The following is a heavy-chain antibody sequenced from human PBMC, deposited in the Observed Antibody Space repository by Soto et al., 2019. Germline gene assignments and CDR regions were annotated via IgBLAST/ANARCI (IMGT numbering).Heavy chain of an antibody. Sequence: SQTLSLTFVISGDSVSSNSAAWDWIRQSPSRGLEWLGRTYYRTRWYYDYAVSVRSRITVNPDTSKNQFSLQLTSVTPEDTAVYYCAGTTSHYWYYMDVWGKGTTVTVS. CDR1: GDSVSSNSAA. CDR2: TYYRTRWYY. J-gene: IGHJ6*03. D-gene: IGHD1-7*01. V-gene: IGHV6-1*01. CDR3: AGTTSHYWYYMDV.